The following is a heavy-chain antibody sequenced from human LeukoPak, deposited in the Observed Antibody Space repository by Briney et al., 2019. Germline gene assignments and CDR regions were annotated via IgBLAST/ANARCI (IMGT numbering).Heavy chain of an antibody. V-gene: IGHV3-23*01. Sequence: GGSLRLSCAASGFTFSNYVMSWVRQAPGKGLEWVSLISGITTNTYYADSVKGRFTISRDNSKNTLDLQMNSLRAEDTAGYYCAKHLLVGGTRGAYAFDIWGRGTMVTVSS. D-gene: IGHD1-26*01. J-gene: IGHJ3*02. CDR1: GFTFSNYV. CDR2: ISGITTNT. CDR3: AKHLLVGGTRGAYAFDI.